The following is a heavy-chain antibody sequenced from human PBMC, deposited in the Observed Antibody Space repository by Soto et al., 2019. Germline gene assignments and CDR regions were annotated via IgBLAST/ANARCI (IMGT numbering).Heavy chain of an antibody. CDR1: GGSISPYY. V-gene: IGHV4-59*01. D-gene: IGHD4-17*01. CDR2: IFYTGNT. Sequence: SETLSLTCLISGGSISPYYWSWIRQSPGKGLEWIGYIFYTGNTLYSPSLKSRVTISLDTSKSQFSLKLTSVTAADTAVYYCARSRREVPNTVHFDSWGPGSLVSVSS. J-gene: IGHJ4*02. CDR3: ARSRREVPNTVHFDS.